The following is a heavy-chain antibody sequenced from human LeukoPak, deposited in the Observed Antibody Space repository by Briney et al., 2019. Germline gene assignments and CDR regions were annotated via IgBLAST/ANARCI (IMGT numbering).Heavy chain of an antibody. Sequence: SETLSLTCTVSGGSTSSDYWSWIRQSPGKGLEWVGYVYNSEDTGKNPSLKSRVTILLDTSKNQCSLKLTSVSAADTAVYYCAGLKLGAYFDLWGRGTLVTVSS. V-gene: IGHV4-59*08. D-gene: IGHD3-16*01. J-gene: IGHJ2*01. CDR3: AGLKLGAYFDL. CDR2: VYNSEDT. CDR1: GGSTSSDY.